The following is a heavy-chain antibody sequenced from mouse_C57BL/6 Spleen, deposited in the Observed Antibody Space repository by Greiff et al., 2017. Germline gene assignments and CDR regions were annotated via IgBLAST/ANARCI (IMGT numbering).Heavy chain of an antibody. J-gene: IGHJ4*01. V-gene: IGHV1-69*01. D-gene: IGHD2-3*01. CDR2: IDPSDSYT. Sequence: QVQLQQSGAELVMPGASVKLSCKASGYTFTSYWMHWVKQRPGQGLEWIGEIDPSDSYTNYNQKFKGKSTLTVDKSSSTAYMQLSSLTSEDSAVYYCARFDGYNYYAMDYWGQGTSVTVSS. CDR1: GYTFTSYW. CDR3: ARFDGYNYYAMDY.